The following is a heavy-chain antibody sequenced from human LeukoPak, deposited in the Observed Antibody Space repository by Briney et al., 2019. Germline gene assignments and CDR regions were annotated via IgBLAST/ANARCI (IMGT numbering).Heavy chain of an antibody. CDR1: GGTFSSYA. J-gene: IGHJ6*04. CDR3: ARQRLRYFDWLPRGEYYYGMDV. D-gene: IGHD3-9*01. Sequence: GASVKVSCKASGGTFSSYAISWVRQAPGQGPEWMGGIIPIFGTANYAQKFQGRVTITADESTSTAYMELSSLRSEDTAVYYCARQRLRYFDWLPRGEYYYGMDVWGKGTTVTVSS. CDR2: IIPIFGTA. V-gene: IGHV1-69*13.